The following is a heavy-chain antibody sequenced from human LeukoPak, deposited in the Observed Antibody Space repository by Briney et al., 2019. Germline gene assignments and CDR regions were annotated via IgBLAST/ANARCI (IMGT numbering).Heavy chain of an antibody. CDR2: FYSGGHSYYSAGTT. J-gene: IGHJ4*02. V-gene: IGHV3-53*05. Sequence: GGSLRLSCAASGFTVRAYYMSWVRQAPGKGLEWVSDFYSGGHSYYSAGTTYYADSVKGRFTISGDKSANTVYLQMNSLRVDDTAMYYCAHSYDFDSSGYDRPTAIWGQGTQVTVSS. D-gene: IGHD3-22*01. CDR1: GFTVRAYY. CDR3: AHSYDFDSSGYDRPTAI.